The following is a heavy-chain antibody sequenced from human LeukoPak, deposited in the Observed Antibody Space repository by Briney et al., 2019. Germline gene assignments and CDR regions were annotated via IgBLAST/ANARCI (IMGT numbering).Heavy chain of an antibody. Sequence: PGGSLRLSCAASGFTFSSYSMNWVRQAPGKGLEWVSYISSSSSTIYYADSVKGRFTISRDNAKNSLYLQMNSLRAEDTAVYYCARGRVYDFWSGPLDYWGQGTLVTVSS. J-gene: IGHJ4*02. D-gene: IGHD3-3*01. V-gene: IGHV3-48*01. CDR3: ARGRVYDFWSGPLDY. CDR1: GFTFSSYS. CDR2: ISSSSSTI.